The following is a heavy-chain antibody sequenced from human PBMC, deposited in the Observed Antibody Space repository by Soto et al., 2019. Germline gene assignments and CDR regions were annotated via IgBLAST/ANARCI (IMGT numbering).Heavy chain of an antibody. V-gene: IGHV2-26*01. CDR1: AFSLSNARMG. CDR3: ARIRRLGYYGSGNDAFDI. CDR2: IFSTDEK. Sequence: QVTLKESVPVLVNPTETLTLTCTVTAFSLSNARMGVSWIRQPQGKALEWLAHIFSTDEKSYTTSLKSRLTISKDTSKSQVVLNMTNMDPVDTATYYCARIRRLGYYGSGNDAFDIWGQGTMVTVSS. D-gene: IGHD3-10*01. J-gene: IGHJ3*02.